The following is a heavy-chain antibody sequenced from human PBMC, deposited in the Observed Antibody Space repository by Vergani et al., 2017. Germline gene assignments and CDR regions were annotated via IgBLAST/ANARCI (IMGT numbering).Heavy chain of an antibody. J-gene: IGHJ3*02. Sequence: QLQLQESGPGLVKPSETLSLTCTVSGGSISSSSYYWGWIRQPPGKGLEWIGSIYYSGSTYYNLYHKSRVTISVDTSKYQFSLKLSSVTAADTAVDYCARFEATSGAFYIWGQGTMVTVSS. CDR3: ARFEATSGAFYI. V-gene: IGHV4-39*07. D-gene: IGHD5-12*01. CDR1: GGSISSSSYY. CDR2: IYYSGST.